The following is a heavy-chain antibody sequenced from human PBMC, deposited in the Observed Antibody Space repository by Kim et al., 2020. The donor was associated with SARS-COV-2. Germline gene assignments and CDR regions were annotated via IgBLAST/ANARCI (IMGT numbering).Heavy chain of an antibody. D-gene: IGHD6-19*01. V-gene: IGHV4-31*02. J-gene: IGHJ4*02. CDR3: AGVSGSGGWPYFDY. Sequence: PSLKSRVTISVDTSKNQFSLKLSSVTAADTAVYYCAGVSGSGGWPYFDYWGQGTLVTVSS.